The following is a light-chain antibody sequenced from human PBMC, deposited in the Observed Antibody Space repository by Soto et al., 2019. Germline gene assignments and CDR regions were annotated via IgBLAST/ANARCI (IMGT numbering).Light chain of an antibody. CDR3: SSTAGNNNLV. J-gene: IGLJ3*02. CDR1: SSDVGTYNL. CDR2: EVS. Sequence: QAVVTQPASVSGSPGQSITLSCTGTSSDVGTYNLVSWFQQHPGKAPKLIIYEVSKRPSGVPDRFSGSKSGNTASLTVSGLQAEDEAVYYCSSTAGNNNLVFGGGTKLTVL. V-gene: IGLV2-8*01.